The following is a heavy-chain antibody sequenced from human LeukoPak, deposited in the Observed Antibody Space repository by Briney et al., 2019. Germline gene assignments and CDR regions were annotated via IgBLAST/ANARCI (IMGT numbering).Heavy chain of an antibody. V-gene: IGHV1-69*04. CDR2: TIPILGIA. Sequence: ASVKVSCKASGYTFTGYYMHWVRQAPGQGLEWMGRTIPILGIANYAQKFQGRVTITADKSTSTAYMELSSLRSEDTAVYYCARGLGTSRTSWGQGTLVTVSS. D-gene: IGHD2-2*01. CDR1: GYTFTGYY. J-gene: IGHJ5*02. CDR3: ARGLGTSRTS.